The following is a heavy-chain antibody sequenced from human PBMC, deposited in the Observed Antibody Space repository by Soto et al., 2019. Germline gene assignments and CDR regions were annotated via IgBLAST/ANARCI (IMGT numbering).Heavy chain of an antibody. CDR2: IYYSGST. J-gene: IGHJ3*02. D-gene: IGHD6-13*01. CDR3: ARTPRYSPHAFDI. CDR1: GGSISSGDYY. V-gene: IGHV4-30-4*01. Sequence: QVQLQESGPGLVKSSQILSLTCTVSGGSISSGDYYWSWIRQPPGKGLEWIGYIYYSGSTYYNPSLKSRVTISVDTSKNQFSLKLSSVTAADTAVYYCARTPRYSPHAFDIWGQGTMVTASS.